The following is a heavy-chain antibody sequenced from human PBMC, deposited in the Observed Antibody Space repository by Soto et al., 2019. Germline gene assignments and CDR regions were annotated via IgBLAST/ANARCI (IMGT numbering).Heavy chain of an antibody. J-gene: IGHJ6*03. D-gene: IGHD3-3*01. CDR1: GGSFSGYY. CDR2: INHSGST. V-gene: IGHV4-34*01. CDR3: ARGVTIFGVVNGYYYYYMDV. Sequence: SETLSLTCAVYGGSFSGYYWSWIRQPPGKGLEWIGEINHSGSTNYNPSLKSRVTISVDTSKNQFSLKLSSVTAADTAVYYCARGVTIFGVVNGYYYYYMDVWGKGTTVTVSS.